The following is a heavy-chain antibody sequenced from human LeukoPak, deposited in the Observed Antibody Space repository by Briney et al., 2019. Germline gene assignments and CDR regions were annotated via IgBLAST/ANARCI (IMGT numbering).Heavy chain of an antibody. Sequence: PSQTLSLTCVVSGDSITSGGYCWSWVRQPPGKGLEWIGYIYYSGSASYNPSLKSRVTISVDTSKNQFSLKLSSVTAADTAVYYCARHRIAVALFPDYYFDYWGQGTLVTVSS. J-gene: IGHJ4*02. D-gene: IGHD6-19*01. V-gene: IGHV4-30-2*01. CDR2: IYYSGSA. CDR1: GDSITSGGYC. CDR3: ARHRIAVALFPDYYFDY.